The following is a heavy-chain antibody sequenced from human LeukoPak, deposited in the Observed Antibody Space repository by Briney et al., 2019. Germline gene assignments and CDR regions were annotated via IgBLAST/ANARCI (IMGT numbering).Heavy chain of an antibody. Sequence: GWSLRLSCAASGFTFSSYAMNWVRQAPGKGLEWVSAISWSGGSTYYAGSVKGGFTISRDNPKKTLYLQANSLSAEDTAVYYCAKDPPLAWARASGPWFDPWGQGTLVTVSS. CDR2: ISWSGGST. J-gene: IGHJ5*02. CDR1: GFTFSSYA. V-gene: IGHV3-23*01. D-gene: IGHD1-1*01. CDR3: AKDPPLAWARASGPWFDP.